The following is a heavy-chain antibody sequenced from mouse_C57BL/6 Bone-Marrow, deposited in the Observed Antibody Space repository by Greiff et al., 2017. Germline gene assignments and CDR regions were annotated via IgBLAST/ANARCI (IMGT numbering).Heavy chain of an antibody. CDR3: AREGTTVVGDY. CDR1: GYSITSGYY. Sequence: EVQLQQSGPGLVKPSQSLSLTCSATGYSITSGYYWNWIRQFPGNKLEWMGYISYDGSNNYNPSLKNRIPITRDTSKNQFFLKLNSMPTEDTATYYCAREGTTVVGDYWGRGTTLTVSS. D-gene: IGHD1-1*01. CDR2: ISYDGSN. V-gene: IGHV3-6*01. J-gene: IGHJ2*01.